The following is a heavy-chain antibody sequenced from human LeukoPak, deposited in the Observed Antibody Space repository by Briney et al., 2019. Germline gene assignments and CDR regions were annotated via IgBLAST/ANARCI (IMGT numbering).Heavy chain of an antibody. D-gene: IGHD2-2*01. CDR1: GFTFNTHG. V-gene: IGHV3-30*02. CDR3: ARVVTAAWDWFDP. J-gene: IGHJ5*02. Sequence: GGSLRLSCAASGFTFNTHGMHWVRQAPGKGPEWVAFIRNDGNNIHYVDSVKGRFTISRDNSKHTLFLQMNSLRVEDTAVYYCARVVTAAWDWFDPWGQGTLVTVSS. CDR2: IRNDGNNI.